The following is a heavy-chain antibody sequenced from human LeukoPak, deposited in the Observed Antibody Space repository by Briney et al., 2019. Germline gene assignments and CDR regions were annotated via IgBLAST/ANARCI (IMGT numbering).Heavy chain of an antibody. D-gene: IGHD3-22*01. V-gene: IGHV3-23*01. J-gene: IGHJ4*02. CDR1: GFTVSSNY. CDR2: ISGSGGST. CDR3: AKTGLDDSSGYYDVTYYFDY. Sequence: GGSLRLSCAASGFTVSSNYMSWVRQAPGKGLEWVSAISGSGGSTYYADSVKGRFTISRDNSKNTLYLQMNSLRAEDTAVYYCAKTGLDDSSGYYDVTYYFDYWGQGTLVTVSS.